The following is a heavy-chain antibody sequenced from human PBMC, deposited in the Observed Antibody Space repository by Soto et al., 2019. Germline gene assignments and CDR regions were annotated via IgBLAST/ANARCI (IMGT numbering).Heavy chain of an antibody. D-gene: IGHD3-3*01. V-gene: IGHV3-23*01. J-gene: IGHJ6*02. Sequence: PGVSLRLSCAASRLTFSSYAMSWVRQAPGKGLEWVSAISSSAASTYSADSVKGRFTISRDNSKNTLYLQMNSLRAEDTAVYYCAKGPTIFGVVISYSLYYGLDVWGQGTTVTVSS. CDR3: AKGPTIFGVVISYSLYYGLDV. CDR1: RLTFSSYA. CDR2: ISSSAAST.